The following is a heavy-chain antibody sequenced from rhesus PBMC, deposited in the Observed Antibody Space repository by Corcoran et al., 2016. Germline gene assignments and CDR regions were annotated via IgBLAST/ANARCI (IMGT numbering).Heavy chain of an antibody. CDR1: VGPISVYW. CDR3: ARVGGSGSYFDY. V-gene: IGHV4-173*01. CDR2: IDSSGRT. J-gene: IGHJ4*01. Sequence: QLQLQESGPGLGKPSETLSFTCPVYVGPISVYWGSWIRRPPGKGRGWIGGIDSSGRTEYNPSLKSRVTNSRDTSKNQFSLKLSSVTAADTAVYYCARVGGSGSYFDYWGQGVLVTVSS. D-gene: IGHD1-44*02.